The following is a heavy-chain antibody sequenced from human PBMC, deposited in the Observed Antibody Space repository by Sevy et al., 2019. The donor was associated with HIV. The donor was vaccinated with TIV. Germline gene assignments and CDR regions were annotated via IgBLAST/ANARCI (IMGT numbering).Heavy chain of an antibody. CDR2: LSFGCGEI. CDR3: AKGALGHCSGAICYHLDY. J-gene: IGHJ4*02. CDR1: GFTFSKYS. V-gene: IGHV3-23*01. Sequence: GGSLRLSCAASGFTFSKYSMSWVCQPPGKGLEWVSTLSFGCGEINYADSVKGRFTISRDNSKSSVYLQMNNLRPEDTAVYYCAKGALGHCSGAICYHLDYWGQGTLVTVSS. D-gene: IGHD2-15*01.